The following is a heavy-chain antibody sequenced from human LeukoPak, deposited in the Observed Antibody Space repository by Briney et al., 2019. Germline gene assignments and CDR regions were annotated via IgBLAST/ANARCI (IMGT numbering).Heavy chain of an antibody. CDR1: GGSFSGYY. V-gene: IGHV4-39*01. CDR2: FFYSGST. Sequence: PSETLSLTCAVYGGSFSGYYWGWIRQPPGKGLEWIGSFFYSGSTYYNPSLKNRVTISVDTSKNQFSLKLTSVTAADTAVYYCARHSPRYYYGSGRNHNWFDPWGQGTLVTVSS. D-gene: IGHD3-10*01. CDR3: ARHSPRYYYGSGRNHNWFDP. J-gene: IGHJ5*02.